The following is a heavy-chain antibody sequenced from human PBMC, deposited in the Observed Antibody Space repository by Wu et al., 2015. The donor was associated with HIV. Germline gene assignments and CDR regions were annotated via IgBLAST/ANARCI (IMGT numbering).Heavy chain of an antibody. CDR2: IIPFSDTT. CDR1: GGTFGTYA. CDR3: ARGSIIDMSTASYYYYVMDV. V-gene: IGHV1-69*13. Sequence: QVQLVQSGTEVKKPGSSVKVSCKASGGTFGTYAISWVRQAPGQGLEWMGRIIPFSDTTNYAQSFKGRLTITADKPTNTGYMELSSLTSDDTAVYFCARGSIIDMSTASYYYYVMDVWGQGTTVTVSS. J-gene: IGHJ6*02. D-gene: IGHD5/OR15-5a*01.